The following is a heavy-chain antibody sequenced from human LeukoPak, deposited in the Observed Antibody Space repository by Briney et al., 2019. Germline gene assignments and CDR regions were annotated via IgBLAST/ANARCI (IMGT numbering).Heavy chain of an antibody. D-gene: IGHD3-22*01. CDR1: GFTVSSSY. Sequence: GGSLRLSCAASGFTVSSSYMSWIRQAPGKGLEWVSYISSSGSTIYYADSVKGRFTISRDNAKNSLYLQMNSLRAEDTAVYYCARDSSYNYYDSSGASYYFDYWGQGTLVTVSS. V-gene: IGHV3-11*01. CDR2: ISSSGSTI. CDR3: ARDSSYNYYDSSGASYYFDY. J-gene: IGHJ4*02.